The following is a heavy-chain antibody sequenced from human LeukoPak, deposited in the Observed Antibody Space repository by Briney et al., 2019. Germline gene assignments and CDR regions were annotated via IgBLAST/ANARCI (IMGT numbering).Heavy chain of an antibody. Sequence: SETLSLLCAVYGGLLRGYYWSWMRHPPGKALEWVGEIHYAEGTSNNPSLNSRATISMETTKNQLSLKLSSVTAADTAVYYCARGNSLSGYGFDGWGQGALVTVAS. J-gene: IGHJ4*02. CDR2: IHYAEGT. CDR3: ARGNSLSGYGFDG. D-gene: IGHD3-9*01. CDR1: GGLLRGYY. V-gene: IGHV4-34*04.